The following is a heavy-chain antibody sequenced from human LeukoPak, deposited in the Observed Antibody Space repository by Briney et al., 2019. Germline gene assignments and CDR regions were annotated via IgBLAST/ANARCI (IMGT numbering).Heavy chain of an antibody. D-gene: IGHD3-22*01. CDR1: GGSISSYY. V-gene: IGHV4-4*07. CDR2: IYTSGST. J-gene: IGHJ2*01. Sequence: SETLSLTCTVSGGSISSYYWSWIRQPAGKGLEWIGRIYTSGSTNYNPSLKSRVIMSVDTSKNQFSLKLSSVTAADTAVYYCARDGPNYYDSSGYPNDYWYFDLWGRGTLVTVSS. CDR3: ARDGPNYYDSSGYPNDYWYFDL.